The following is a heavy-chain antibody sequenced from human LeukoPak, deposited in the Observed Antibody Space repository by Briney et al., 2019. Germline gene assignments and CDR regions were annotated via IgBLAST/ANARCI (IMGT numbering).Heavy chain of an antibody. D-gene: IGHD2-8*01. J-gene: IGHJ5*02. V-gene: IGHV3-7*01. Sequence: PGGSLRLSCVASASEFTFNRYWMSWVRQAPGKGLEWVANIKYDGSEAYYVDSVKGRFSISRDNAKNSLYLQMNSLRAEDTAVYYCARDRHCTNGVCVGWFDPWGQGTLVTVSS. CDR1: EFTFNRYW. CDR3: ARDRHCTNGVCVGWFDP. CDR2: IKYDGSEA.